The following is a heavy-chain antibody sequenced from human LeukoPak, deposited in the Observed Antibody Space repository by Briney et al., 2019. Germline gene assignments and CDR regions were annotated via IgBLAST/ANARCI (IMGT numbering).Heavy chain of an antibody. V-gene: IGHV4-4*02. CDR3: AKTKYDFWSGYYYRYFDY. Sequence: SGTLSLTCAVSGGSISSSNWWSWVRQPPGKGLEWIGEIYHSGSTNYNPSLKSRVTISVDTSKNQFSLKLSSVTAADTAVYYCAKTKYDFWSGYYYRYFDYWGQGTLVTVSS. CDR1: GGSISSSNW. D-gene: IGHD3-3*01. J-gene: IGHJ4*02. CDR2: IYHSGST.